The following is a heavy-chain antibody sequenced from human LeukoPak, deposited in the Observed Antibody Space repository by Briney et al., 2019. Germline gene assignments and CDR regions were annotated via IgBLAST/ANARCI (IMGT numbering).Heavy chain of an antibody. CDR3: ARNRGYYDSSGYYAVDC. J-gene: IGHJ4*02. Sequence: SETLSLTCAVSGYSISSGYYWGWIRQPPGKGLEWIGSIYHSGSTYYNPSLKSRVTISVDTSKNRFSLKLSSVTAADTAVYYCARNRGYYDSSGYYAVDCWGQGTLVTVSS. V-gene: IGHV4-38-2*01. CDR1: GYSISSGYY. CDR2: IYHSGST. D-gene: IGHD3-22*01.